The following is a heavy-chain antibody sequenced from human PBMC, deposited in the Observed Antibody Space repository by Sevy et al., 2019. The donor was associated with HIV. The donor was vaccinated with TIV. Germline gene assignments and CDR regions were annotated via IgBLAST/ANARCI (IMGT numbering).Heavy chain of an antibody. CDR1: GFTFGDSP. CDR2: ITWDRGNT. Sequence: GGSLRLSCTASGFTFGDSPMHWVRQAPRKGLEWLSLITWDRGNTYYSDSVKGRFTVSRDNNKNSMYLHMNSLRAEDTAIYYCAKDMGFTGTFPLDLWGQGTLVTVSS. CDR3: AKDMGFTGTFPLDL. D-gene: IGHD1-1*01. V-gene: IGHV3-43D*04. J-gene: IGHJ5*02.